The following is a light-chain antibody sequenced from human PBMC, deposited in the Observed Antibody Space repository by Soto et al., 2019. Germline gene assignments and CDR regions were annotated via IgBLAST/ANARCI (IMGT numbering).Light chain of an antibody. CDR1: QSISSY. Sequence: DIQMTQAASSLSASVGDRVTSTCRASQSISSYLNWYQQKPGKDPKLLIYTASTLQSGVPSRFSGSGSGTDFTLTISSLEPEDFAIYYCQQRSNGLTFGGGTTGDIK. CDR3: QQRSNGLT. CDR2: TAS. J-gene: IGKJ4*01. V-gene: IGKV1-39*01.